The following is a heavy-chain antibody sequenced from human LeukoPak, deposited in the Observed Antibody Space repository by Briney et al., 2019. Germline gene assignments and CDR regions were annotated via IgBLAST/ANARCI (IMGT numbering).Heavy chain of an antibody. V-gene: IGHV3-33*01. CDR3: ARDRPSSGSYFDY. J-gene: IGHJ4*02. CDR1: GFTFSSYG. CDR2: IRYDGSNK. Sequence: GRSLRLSCAASGFTFSSYGMHWVRQAPGKGLEWVAVIRYDGSNKYYADSVKGRFTISRDNSKNTLYLQMNSLRAEDTAVYYCARDRPSSGSYFDYWGQGTLVTVSS. D-gene: IGHD1-26*01.